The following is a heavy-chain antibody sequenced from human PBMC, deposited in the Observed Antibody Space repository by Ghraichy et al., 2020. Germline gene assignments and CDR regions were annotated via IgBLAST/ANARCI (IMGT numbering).Heavy chain of an antibody. CDR1: GFTFSSYS. J-gene: IGHJ6*02. Sequence: GGSLRLSCAASGFTFSSYSMNWVRQAPGKGLEWVSSISSSSSYIYYADSVKGRFTISRDNAKNSLYLQMNSLRAEDTAVYYCARGIKRTGDHYYYYYGMDVWGQGTTVTVSS. CDR3: ARGIKRTGDHYYYYYGMDV. V-gene: IGHV3-21*01. D-gene: IGHD7-27*01. CDR2: ISSSSSYI.